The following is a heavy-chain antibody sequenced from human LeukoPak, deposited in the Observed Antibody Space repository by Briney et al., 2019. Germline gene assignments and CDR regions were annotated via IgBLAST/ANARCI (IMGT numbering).Heavy chain of an antibody. CDR1: GFTFSSYW. Sequence: GGSLRLSCAASGFTFSSYWMHWVRQAPGKGLVWVSRINSDGSSTSYADSVKGQFTISRDNAKNTLYLQMNSLRAEDTAVYYCARGRFLEWLGTFDYWGQGTLVTVSS. J-gene: IGHJ4*02. V-gene: IGHV3-74*01. D-gene: IGHD3-3*01. CDR3: ARGRFLEWLGTFDY. CDR2: INSDGSST.